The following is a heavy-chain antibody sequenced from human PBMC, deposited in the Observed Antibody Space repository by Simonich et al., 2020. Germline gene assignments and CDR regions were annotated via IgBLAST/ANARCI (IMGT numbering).Heavy chain of an antibody. CDR1: GFTFSSYA. CDR2: GSGSGGST. CDR3: ATYYFDY. Sequence: EVQLLESGGGLVQPGGSLRLSCAASGFTFSSYAMSWVRQAPGKGRGGVSAGSGSGGSTYDADSVKGRFTISRDNSKNTLYLQMNSLRAEDTAVYYCATYYFDYWGQGTLVTVSS. J-gene: IGHJ4*02. V-gene: IGHV3-23*01.